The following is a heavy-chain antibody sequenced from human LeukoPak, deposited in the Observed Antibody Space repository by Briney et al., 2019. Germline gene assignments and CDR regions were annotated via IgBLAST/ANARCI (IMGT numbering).Heavy chain of an antibody. CDR3: AKDISQARRVGVAADYYYYMDV. D-gene: IGHD6-19*01. J-gene: IGHJ6*03. CDR2: MSWNGFNI. Sequence: GRPLRLSCEASGFTFDDYGMHWVRQAPGKGLEWVSGMSWNGFNIGYAASVKGRFTISRDNAKNSLYLQMDSLRPEDTALYYCAKDISQARRVGVAADYYYYMDVWGKGTTVTVSS. V-gene: IGHV3-9*01. CDR1: GFTFDDYG.